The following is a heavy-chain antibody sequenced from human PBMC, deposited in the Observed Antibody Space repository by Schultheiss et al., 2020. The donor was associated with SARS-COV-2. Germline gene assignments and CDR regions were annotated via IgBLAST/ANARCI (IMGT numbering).Heavy chain of an antibody. CDR1: GFTFSSYS. V-gene: IGHV3-23*01. CDR2: ISGSGGST. CDR3: ARATLYCSSTSCYLDAFDI. J-gene: IGHJ3*02. Sequence: GGSLRLSCAASGFTFSSYSMNWVRQAPGKGLEWVSAISGSGGSTYYADSVKGRFTISRDNSKNTLYLQMNSLRAEDTAVYYCARATLYCSSTSCYLDAFDIWGQGTMVTVSS. D-gene: IGHD2-2*01.